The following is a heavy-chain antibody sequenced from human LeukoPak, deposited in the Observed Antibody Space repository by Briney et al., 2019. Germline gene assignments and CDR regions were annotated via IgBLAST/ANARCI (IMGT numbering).Heavy chain of an antibody. Sequence: KSSETLSLTCAVYGGSFNGYYWRWIRQPPGKGLEWIGEINHCGSTNYNPSLKSRVTISVDTSKNQFSLKLSSVTAADRAVYYCARVGLYCSGGSCYTYFDYWGQGTLVTVSS. V-gene: IGHV4-34*01. CDR3: ARVGLYCSGGSCYTYFDY. CDR1: GGSFNGYY. CDR2: INHCGST. J-gene: IGHJ4*02. D-gene: IGHD2-15*01.